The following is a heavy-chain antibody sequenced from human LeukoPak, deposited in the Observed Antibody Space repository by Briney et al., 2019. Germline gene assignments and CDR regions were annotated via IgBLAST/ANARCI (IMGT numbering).Heavy chain of an antibody. CDR1: GYTFTSYG. J-gene: IGHJ3*02. CDR3: ARDNGYIVVVPAAAADDAFDI. V-gene: IGHV1-18*01. CDR2: ISAYNGNT. D-gene: IGHD2-2*01. Sequence: ASVEVSCKASGYTFTSYGISWVRQAPGQGLEWMGWISAYNGNTNYAQKLQGRVTMTTDTSTSTAYMELRSLRSDDTAVYYCARDNGYIVVVPAAAADDAFDIWGQGTMVTVSS.